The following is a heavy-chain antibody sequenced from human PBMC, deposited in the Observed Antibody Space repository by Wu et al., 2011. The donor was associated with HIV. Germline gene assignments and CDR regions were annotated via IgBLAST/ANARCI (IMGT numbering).Heavy chain of an antibody. CDR2: ISTYNGDT. J-gene: IGHJ6*03. CDR3: TRAPGGRAYYYYMDV. CDR1: GYTFNSYG. V-gene: IGHV1-18*01. Sequence: QVQLVQSGAEVKKPGASVKVSCKASGYTFNSYGISWVRQAPGQGLEWMGWISTYNGDTNYEQKLQGRVTMTTDTSTSTAYMELRSLRSDDTAMYYCTRAPGGRAYYYYMDVWGKGTTVTVSS. D-gene: IGHD2-15*01.